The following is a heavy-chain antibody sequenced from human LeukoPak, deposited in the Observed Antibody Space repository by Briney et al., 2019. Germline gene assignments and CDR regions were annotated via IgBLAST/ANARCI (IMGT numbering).Heavy chain of an antibody. J-gene: IGHJ6*03. Sequence: PSETLSLTCTVSGGSISSSNYCWGWIRQSPGTGLEWIGSIYYSGSTSYNPSLKSRVTISVDTSKNQFSLKVISVTAADTAVYYCARASGRAPYYYYYMDVWGKGTTVTVSS. CDR3: ARASGRAPYYYYYMDV. V-gene: IGHV4-39*07. CDR1: GGSISSSNYC. D-gene: IGHD3-10*01. CDR2: IYYSGST.